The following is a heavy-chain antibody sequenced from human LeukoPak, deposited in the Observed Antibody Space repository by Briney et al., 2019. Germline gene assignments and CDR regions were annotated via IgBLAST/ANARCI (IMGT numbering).Heavy chain of an antibody. Sequence: SETLSLTCTVSGGSISSYYWSWIRQPPGKGLEWIGYIYYSGSTNYNPSLKSRVTISVDTSKNQFSLKLSSVTAADTAVYYCARGTQGSGSYYYYMDVWGKGTTVTISS. CDR1: GGSISSYY. J-gene: IGHJ6*03. CDR3: ARGTQGSGSYYYYMDV. D-gene: IGHD3-10*01. V-gene: IGHV4-59*01. CDR2: IYYSGST.